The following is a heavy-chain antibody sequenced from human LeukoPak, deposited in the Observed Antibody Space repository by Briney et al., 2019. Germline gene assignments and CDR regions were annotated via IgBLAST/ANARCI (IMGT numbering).Heavy chain of an antibody. V-gene: IGHV4-38-2*02. Sequence: SETLSLTCTVSGYSISSGYYWSWIRQPPGKGLEWIGYIYHSGSTYYNPSLKSRVTISVDRSKNQFSLKLSSVTAADTAVYYCARRGYYDILTGYYPGFDYWGQGTLVTVSS. J-gene: IGHJ4*02. CDR1: GYSISSGYY. CDR3: ARRGYYDILTGYYPGFDY. D-gene: IGHD3-9*01. CDR2: IYHSGST.